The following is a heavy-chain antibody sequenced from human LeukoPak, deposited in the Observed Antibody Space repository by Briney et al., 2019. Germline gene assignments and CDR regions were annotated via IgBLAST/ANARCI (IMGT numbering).Heavy chain of an antibody. CDR1: GYTFTGYY. Sequence: ASVKVSCKASGYTFTGYYMHWVRQAPGQGLEWMGRINPNSGGTNYAQKFQGRVTMTRDTSISTAYMELSRLRADDTAVYYCGRDIVVVVSQSRVPDDYWGQGTLVNVSS. J-gene: IGHJ4*02. CDR2: INPNSGGT. D-gene: IGHD2-15*01. CDR3: GRDIVVVVSQSRVPDDY. V-gene: IGHV1-2*06.